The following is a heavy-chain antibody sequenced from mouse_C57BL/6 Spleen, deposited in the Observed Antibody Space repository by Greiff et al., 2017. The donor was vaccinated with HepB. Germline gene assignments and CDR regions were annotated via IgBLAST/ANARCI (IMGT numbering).Heavy chain of an antibody. CDR3: ARPDYYGSSDWYFDV. CDR2: ISNGGGST. CDR1: GFTFSDYY. Sequence: DVMLVESGGGLVQPGGSLKLSCAASGFTFSDYYMYWVRQTPEKRLEWVAYISNGGGSTYYPDTVKGRFTISRDNAKNTLYLQMSRLKSEDTAMYYCARPDYYGSSDWYFDVWGTGTTVTVSS. V-gene: IGHV5-12*01. D-gene: IGHD1-1*01. J-gene: IGHJ1*03.